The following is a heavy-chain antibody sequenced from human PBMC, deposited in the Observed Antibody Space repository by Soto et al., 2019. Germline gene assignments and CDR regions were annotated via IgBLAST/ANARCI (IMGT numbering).Heavy chain of an antibody. D-gene: IGHD6-13*01. V-gene: IGHV1-69*13. J-gene: IGHJ3*02. CDR1: GGTFSSYA. Sequence: GGPVKVSCKASGGTFSSYAISWVRQAPGQGLEWMGGIIPIFGTANYAQKFQGRVTITADEPTSTAYMELSSLRSEDTAVYYCAREGVISDDAFDIWGQGTMVTVSS. CDR3: AREGVISDDAFDI. CDR2: IIPIFGTA.